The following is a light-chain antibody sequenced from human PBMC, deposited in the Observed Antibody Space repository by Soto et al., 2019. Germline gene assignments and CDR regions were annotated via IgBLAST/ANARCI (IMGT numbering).Light chain of an antibody. V-gene: IGKV3-20*01. J-gene: IGKJ4*01. CDR1: PSVSSSH. Sequence: NVVPRCPGPLPLAPGERATLSCRASPSVSSSHLAWYQQKPGQAPRLLIYGASSRATGIPDRFSGSGCGTDCTLTISRLAPEDFAVYLCKQYGRPLALGGGTKVDIK. CDR3: KQYGRPLA. CDR2: GAS.